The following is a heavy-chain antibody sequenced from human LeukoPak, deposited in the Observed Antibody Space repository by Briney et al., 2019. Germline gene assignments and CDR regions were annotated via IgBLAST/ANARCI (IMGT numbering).Heavy chain of an antibody. CDR3: AKDRLYDSSGYYFPLGS. CDR1: GFTFSSYA. Sequence: PGGSLRLSCAASGFTFSSYAMSWVRQAPGKGLEWVSAISGSGGSTYYADSVKGRFTISRDNSKNTLHLQMNSLRAEDTAVYYCAKDRLYDSSGYYFPLGSWGQGTLVSVSS. J-gene: IGHJ4*02. V-gene: IGHV3-23*01. CDR2: ISGSGGST. D-gene: IGHD3-22*01.